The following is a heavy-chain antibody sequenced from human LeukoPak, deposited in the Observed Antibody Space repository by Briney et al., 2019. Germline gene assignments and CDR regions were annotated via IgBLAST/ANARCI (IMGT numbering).Heavy chain of an antibody. Sequence: ASVKVSCKASGYTFTSYYMHWVRQAPGQGLEWMGIINPSGGSTSYAQKFQGRVTMTRDTSTSTVYMELSSLRSEDTAVYYCARCVGHYYDSSGYYFSDPWGQGTLVTVSS. CDR2: INPSGGST. J-gene: IGHJ5*02. CDR3: ARCVGHYYDSSGYYFSDP. CDR1: GYTFTSYY. V-gene: IGHV1-46*01. D-gene: IGHD3-22*01.